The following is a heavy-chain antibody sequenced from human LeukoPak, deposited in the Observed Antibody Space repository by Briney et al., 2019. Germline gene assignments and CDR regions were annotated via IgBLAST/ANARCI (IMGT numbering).Heavy chain of an antibody. CDR2: VDPEDGET. J-gene: IGHJ6*03. D-gene: IGHD3-3*01. CDR3: ARASNYDFWSSYLRPPDYYYYMDV. CDR1: GYTLTDLS. V-gene: IGHV1-24*01. Sequence: GASVKVSCKVSGYTLTDLSMHWVRQAPGKGLELMGGVDPEDGETTYAQKFQGRVTMTRVTSISTAYMELSRLRSDDTAVYYCARASNYDFWSSYLRPPDYYYYMDVWGKGPTVTVSS.